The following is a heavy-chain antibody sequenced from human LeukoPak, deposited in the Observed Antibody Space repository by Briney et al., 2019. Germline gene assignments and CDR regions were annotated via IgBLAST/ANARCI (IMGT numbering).Heavy chain of an antibody. V-gene: IGHV3-72*01. CDR3: ARGAAAGNPDAMDV. J-gene: IGHJ6*02. CDR1: GFTFSDHY. CDR2: IRKKTNSYST. Sequence: GGSLRLSCAASGFTFSDHYMDWVRQAPGKGLEWVGRIRKKTNSYSTEYVASVKGRFTISRDDSKNSLYLEMNSLKTEDTAVYYCARGAAAGNPDAMDVWGQGTTVTVSS. D-gene: IGHD6-13*01.